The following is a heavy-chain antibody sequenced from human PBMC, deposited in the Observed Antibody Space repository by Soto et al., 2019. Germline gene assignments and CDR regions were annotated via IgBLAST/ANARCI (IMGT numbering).Heavy chain of an antibody. CDR3: ARHSDGSGSYWPYYFDY. CDR2: IYYSGST. Sequence: SVTLSLTCTVSGGSISSYYWSWIRQPPGKGLEWIGYIYYSGSTNYNPSLKSRVTISVDTSKNQFSLKLSSVTAADTAVYYCARHSDGSGSYWPYYFDYWGQGTLVTVSS. D-gene: IGHD3-10*01. CDR1: GGSISSYY. J-gene: IGHJ4*02. V-gene: IGHV4-59*08.